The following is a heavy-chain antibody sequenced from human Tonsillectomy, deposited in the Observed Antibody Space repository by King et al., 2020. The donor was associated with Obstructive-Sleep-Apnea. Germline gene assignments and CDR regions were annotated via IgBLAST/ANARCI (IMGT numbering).Heavy chain of an antibody. CDR2: VYYTGNT. CDR1: GGSTTNSSYY. CDR3: ARDPITETTVGDAFDI. Sequence: QLQESGPGLVKPSETLSLTCTVSGGSTTNSSYYWGWIRQPPGKGLEWIGSVYYTGNTYYNPSLRSRVTISVDTSKNQFSLKLRSVTAADTAAYYCARDPITETTVGDAFDIWGQGTIVTVSS. D-gene: IGHD1/OR15-1a*01. V-gene: IGHV4-39*07. J-gene: IGHJ3*02.